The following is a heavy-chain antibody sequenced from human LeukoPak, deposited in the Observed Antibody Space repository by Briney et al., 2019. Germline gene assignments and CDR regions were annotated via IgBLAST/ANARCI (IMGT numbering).Heavy chain of an antibody. CDR2: IYPSGGST. Sequence: GASVKVSCKASGYTFTSYYIHWVRQAPGQGLEWMGIIYPSGGSTTYAQKFQGRVTMSRNTSISTAYMELGSLRSEDTAVYYCARVPRRGERFDPWGQGTLVTVSS. D-gene: IGHD3-10*01. CDR3: ARVPRRGERFDP. J-gene: IGHJ5*02. CDR1: GYTFTSYY. V-gene: IGHV1-46*01.